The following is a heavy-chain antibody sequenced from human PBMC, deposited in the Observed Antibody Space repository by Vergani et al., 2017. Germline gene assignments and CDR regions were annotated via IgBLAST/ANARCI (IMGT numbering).Heavy chain of an antibody. D-gene: IGHD1-1*01. V-gene: IGHV1-2*04. CDR3: ARGRYAGHSTGNYYYYGMDV. Sequence: QVQLVQSGAEVKKPGASVKVSCKASGYTFTGYYMHWVRQAPGPGLEWMGWINPNSGGTNYAQKFQGWVTMTRDTSISTAYMELSRLRSDDTAVYYCARGRYAGHSTGNYYYYGMDVWGQGTTVTVSS. J-gene: IGHJ6*02. CDR1: GYTFTGYY. CDR2: INPNSGGT.